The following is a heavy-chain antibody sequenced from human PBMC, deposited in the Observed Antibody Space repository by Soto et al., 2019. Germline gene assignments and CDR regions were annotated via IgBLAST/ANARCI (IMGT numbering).Heavy chain of an antibody. J-gene: IGHJ2*01. CDR3: ARDTECSGCWYFHL. Sequence: QVQLVESGGGVVQPGRSLRLSCAASGFTFSSYAMHWVRQAPGKGLEWVAVISDDGSNKYYADSVRGRFTISRDNSKNTLYLQVKILRAEDTAVYYCARDTECSGCWYFHLWGRGTLVTVSS. D-gene: IGHD3-10*02. V-gene: IGHV3-30-3*01. CDR2: ISDDGSNK. CDR1: GFTFSSYA.